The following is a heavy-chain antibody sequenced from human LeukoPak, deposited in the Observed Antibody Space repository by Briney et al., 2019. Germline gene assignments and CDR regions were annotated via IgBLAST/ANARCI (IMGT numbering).Heavy chain of an antibody. CDR3: ARGGGRGATGSYRIYFDY. J-gene: IGHJ4*02. V-gene: IGHV1-18*01. CDR2: ISAYNGNT. CDR1: GYTFTNYG. Sequence: ASVKVSCKASGYTFTNYGISWVRQAPGQGLEWMGWISAYNGNTNYAQKLQDRVTMTTDTSTSTAYMELRSLRSDDTAVYYCARGGGRGATGSYRIYFDYWGQGTLVTVSS. D-gene: IGHD1-26*01.